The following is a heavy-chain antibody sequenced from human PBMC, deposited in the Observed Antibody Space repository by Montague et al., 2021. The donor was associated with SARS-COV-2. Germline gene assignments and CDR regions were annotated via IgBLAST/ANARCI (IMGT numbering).Heavy chain of an antibody. CDR3: ARQKMGSVTVFGVVMHDRWCDP. D-gene: IGHD3-3*01. CDR1: GGSISSSSYY. J-gene: IGHJ5*02. V-gene: IGHV4-39*01. Sequence: SETLSLTSTLSGGSISSSSYYWGWIRQPPGKGLEWIGNMYYSGSTYYNPSLKSRVTISVDTSKNQFSLKLSSVTAADTAVYYCARQKMGSVTVFGVVMHDRWCDPWGQGTLVTVSS. CDR2: MYYSGST.